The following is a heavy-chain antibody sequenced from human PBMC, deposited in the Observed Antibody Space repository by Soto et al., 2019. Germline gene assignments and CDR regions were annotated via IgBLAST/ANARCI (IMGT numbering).Heavy chain of an antibody. V-gene: IGHV3-30-3*01. J-gene: IGHJ4*02. CDR1: GFTFSSYA. D-gene: IGHD2-2*01. Sequence: QVQLVESGGGVVQPGRSLRLSCAASGFTFSSYAMHWVRQAPGKGLEWVAVISYDGSNKYYADSVKGRFTISRDNSKNRLYLKMNRLRAEDTVVYYCASPRWPAAIRPAWFDYWGQGTLVTVSS. CDR3: ASPRWPAAIRPAWFDY. CDR2: ISYDGSNK.